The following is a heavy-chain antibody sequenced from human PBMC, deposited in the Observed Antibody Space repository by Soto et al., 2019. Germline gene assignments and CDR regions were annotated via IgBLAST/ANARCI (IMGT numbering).Heavy chain of an antibody. Sequence: GGSLRLSCAASGFTFSSYAMSWVRQAPGKGLEWVSAISGSGGSTYYADSVKGRFTISRDNSKNTLYLQMNSLRAEDTAVYYCAKDSTPYSRELEYFQHWGQGTLVTVSS. D-gene: IGHD6-13*01. V-gene: IGHV3-23*01. CDR3: AKDSTPYSRELEYFQH. J-gene: IGHJ1*01. CDR1: GFTFSSYA. CDR2: ISGSGGST.